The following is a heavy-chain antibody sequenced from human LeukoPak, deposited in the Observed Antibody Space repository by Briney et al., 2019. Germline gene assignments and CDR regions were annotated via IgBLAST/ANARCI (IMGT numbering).Heavy chain of an antibody. V-gene: IGHV1-2*02. J-gene: IGHJ4*02. Sequence: AASVKVSCKASGYTFTGYYMHWVRQAPGQGLEWMGWINPNSGGTNYAQKFQGRVTMTRDTSISTAYMELSRLRSNDTAVYYCARDYRREYGYGSSHFDYWGQGTLVTVSS. CDR3: ARDYRREYGYGSSHFDY. CDR1: GYTFTGYY. D-gene: IGHD5-18*01. CDR2: INPNSGGT.